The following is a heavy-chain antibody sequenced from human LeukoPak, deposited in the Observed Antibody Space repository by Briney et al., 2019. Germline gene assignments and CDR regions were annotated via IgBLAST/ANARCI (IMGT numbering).Heavy chain of an antibody. V-gene: IGHV3-23*01. CDR1: GFTFSSYA. J-gene: IGHJ5*02. D-gene: IGHD3-22*01. CDR3: AKDYYYDSSGIVNRFDP. Sequence: PGGSLRLSCAASGFTFSSYAMSWVRQAPGKGLEWVSAISGSGGSTYYADSVKGRFTISRDNSKNTLYLQMNSLRAEDTAVYYCAKDYYYDSSGIVNRFDPWGQGTLVTVSS. CDR2: ISGSGGST.